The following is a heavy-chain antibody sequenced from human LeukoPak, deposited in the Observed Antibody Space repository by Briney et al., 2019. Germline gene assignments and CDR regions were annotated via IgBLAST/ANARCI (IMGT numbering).Heavy chain of an antibody. CDR2: IYYSGST. V-gene: IGHV4-59*08. J-gene: IGHJ5*02. D-gene: IGHD3-22*01. Sequence: PSETLSLTCTVSGGSISNYYWSWIRQPAGKGLEWIGYIYYSGSTNYNPSLKSRVTISVDTSKNQFSLKLSSVTAADTAVYYYARLEIVVVSGWFDPWGQGTLVTVSS. CDR3: ARLEIVVVSGWFDP. CDR1: GGSISNYY.